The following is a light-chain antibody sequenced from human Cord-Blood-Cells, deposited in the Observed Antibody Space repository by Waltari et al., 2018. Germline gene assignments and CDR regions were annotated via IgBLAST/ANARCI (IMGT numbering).Light chain of an antibody. CDR1: QSVSSN. CDR3: QQYNNWPPLT. CDR2: GAA. Sequence: EIVMTQSPATLSVSPGERATLPYRASQSVSSNLAWYQQKPGQAPRLLTYGAATRATGIPARFSGSGSATEVTLTNSSLQSEDFAVYYCQQYNNWPPLTFGGGTKVEIK. V-gene: IGKV3-15*01. J-gene: IGKJ4*02.